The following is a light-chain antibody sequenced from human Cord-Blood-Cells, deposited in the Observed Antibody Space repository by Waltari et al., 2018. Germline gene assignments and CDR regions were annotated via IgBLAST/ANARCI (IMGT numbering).Light chain of an antibody. CDR2: KDS. V-gene: IGLV3-25*03. CDR1: ALPKHY. CDR3: QSADSSGTSYV. Sequence: SYELTQPPSVSVSPGQTARITCSGDALPKHYAYWYQQKPGQAPVLVIYKDSERPSGIPERFSGSSSGTTVTLTISGVQAEDEADYYCQSADSSGTSYVFGTGTKVTVL. J-gene: IGLJ1*01.